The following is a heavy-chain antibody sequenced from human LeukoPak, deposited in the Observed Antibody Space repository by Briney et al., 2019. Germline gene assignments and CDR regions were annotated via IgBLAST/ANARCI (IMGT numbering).Heavy chain of an antibody. Sequence: AGGSLRLSRAASGFTFSSYAMHWVRQAPGKGLERVAVISYDGSNKYYADSVKGRFTISRDNSKNTLYLQMNSLRAEDTAVYYCARDSFDSSGWAPPRYYMNVWGKGTTVTVSS. D-gene: IGHD6-19*01. CDR2: ISYDGSNK. CDR3: ARDSFDSSGWAPPRYYMNV. CDR1: GFTFSSYA. V-gene: IGHV3-30*04. J-gene: IGHJ6*03.